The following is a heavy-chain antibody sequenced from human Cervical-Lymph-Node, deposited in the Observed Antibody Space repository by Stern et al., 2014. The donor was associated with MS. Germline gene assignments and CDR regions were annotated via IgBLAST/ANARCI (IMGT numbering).Heavy chain of an antibody. J-gene: IGHJ6*02. V-gene: IGHV3-66*01. Sequence: VQLVQSGGGLVQPGESLRLSCAVSGFNVYSNYMTWVRQAPGKGLEWVSVIYSGSRTYSADSVKGRFAISRDDSKNTLYLQINSLRVEDTAVYYCARDAAGLIVGPGYNGLDVWGQGTTVTVSS. D-gene: IGHD1-26*01. CDR1: GFNVYSNY. CDR3: ARDAAGLIVGPGYNGLDV. CDR2: IYSGSRT.